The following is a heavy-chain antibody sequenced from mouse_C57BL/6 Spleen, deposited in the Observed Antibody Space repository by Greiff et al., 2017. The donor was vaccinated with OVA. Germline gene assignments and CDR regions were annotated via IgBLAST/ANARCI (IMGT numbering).Heavy chain of an antibody. CDR2: INPGSGGT. CDR3: ARYYDYEDAMDY. CDR1: GYAFTNYL. V-gene: IGHV1-54*01. Sequence: LQESGAELVRPGTSVKVSCKASGYAFTNYLIEWVKQRPGQGLEWIGVINPGSGGTNYNEKFKGKATLTADKSSSTAYMQLSSLTSEDSAVYFCARYYDYEDAMDYWGQGTSVTVSS. J-gene: IGHJ4*01. D-gene: IGHD2-4*01.